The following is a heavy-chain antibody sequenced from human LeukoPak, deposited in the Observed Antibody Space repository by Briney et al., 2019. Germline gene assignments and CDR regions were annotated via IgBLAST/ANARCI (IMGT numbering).Heavy chain of an antibody. Sequence: ASVKVSCKASRYTFTGCYMHWVRQAPGQGLEWMGWINPNSGVTDYAQNFQGRVTMTRDTSISTAYVELSRLRSDDTAVYYCARGTGEGYTYGRYYFDYWGQGTLVTVSS. J-gene: IGHJ4*02. CDR1: RYTFTGCY. CDR2: INPNSGVT. D-gene: IGHD5-18*01. CDR3: ARGTGEGYTYGRYYFDY. V-gene: IGHV1-2*02.